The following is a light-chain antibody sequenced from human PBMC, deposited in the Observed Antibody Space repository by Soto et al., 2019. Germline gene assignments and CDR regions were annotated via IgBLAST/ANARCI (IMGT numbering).Light chain of an antibody. CDR3: HQYGSSPLT. V-gene: IGKV3-20*01. CDR1: QSLSSDS. J-gene: IGKJ4*01. Sequence: ENVLTQFPGTLSLSPGDRATLSCRASQSLSSDSLAWYQQKPGQAPRLLIYGASSRANGIPDRFSGSGSGTDFTLNISRLEPEDFEVYYCHQYGSSPLTFGGGTKVDIK. CDR2: GAS.